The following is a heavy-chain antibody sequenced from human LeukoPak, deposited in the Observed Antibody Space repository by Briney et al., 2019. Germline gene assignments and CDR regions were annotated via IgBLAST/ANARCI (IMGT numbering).Heavy chain of an antibody. J-gene: IGHJ2*01. V-gene: IGHV4-34*01. CDR1: GGSFSGYY. CDR3: ARYSSTWPYWYFDL. CDR2: INHSGST. Sequence: PSETLSLTCAVYGGSFSGYYWSWIRQPPRKGLEWIGEINHSGSTTYNPSLKSQVSISIDTSKNQFSLKLRSVTAADTAVYYCARYSSTWPYWYFDLWGRGTLVTVSS. D-gene: IGHD6-13*01.